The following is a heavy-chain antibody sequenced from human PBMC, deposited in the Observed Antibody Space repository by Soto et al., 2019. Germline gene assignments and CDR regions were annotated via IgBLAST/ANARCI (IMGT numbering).Heavy chain of an antibody. CDR2: ISGSGGST. J-gene: IGHJ5*02. CDR1: GFTFSSYA. Sequence: GGSLRLSCAASGFTFSSYAMSWVRQAPGKGLEWVSAISGSGGSTYYADSVKGRFTISRDNSKNTLYLQMNSLRAEDTAVYYCXKVLLRDGYHYVDWFDPWGQGTLVTVSS. D-gene: IGHD5-12*01. CDR3: XKVLLRDGYHYVDWFDP. V-gene: IGHV3-23*01.